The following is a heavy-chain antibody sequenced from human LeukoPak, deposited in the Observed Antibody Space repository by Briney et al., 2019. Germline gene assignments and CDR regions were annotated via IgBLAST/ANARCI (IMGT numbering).Heavy chain of an antibody. Sequence: SETLSLTCAVSGYPISSGYYWGWIRQPPGKGLEWIGSIYHSGSTYYNPSLKSRVTISVDTSKNQFSLKLSSVTAADTAVYYCARHGNCRSTSCFDYWGQGTLVTVSS. CDR1: GYPISSGYY. D-gene: IGHD2-2*01. CDR2: IYHSGST. J-gene: IGHJ4*02. CDR3: ARHGNCRSTSCFDY. V-gene: IGHV4-38-2*01.